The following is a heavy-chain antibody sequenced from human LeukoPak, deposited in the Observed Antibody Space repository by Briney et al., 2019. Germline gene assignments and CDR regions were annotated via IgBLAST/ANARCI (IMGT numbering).Heavy chain of an antibody. V-gene: IGHV3-48*01. CDR2: ISRSSNNR. D-gene: IGHD6-13*01. J-gene: IGHJ4*02. Sequence: PGGSLRLSCAASGFTFNSYSMNWVRQAPGKGLEWVSYISRSSNNRYHADSVKGRFTISRDNSKNTLYLQMNSLRAEDTAVYYCAKGPKQLLVGSRGKYFDYWGQGTLVTVSS. CDR3: AKGPKQLLVGSRGKYFDY. CDR1: GFTFNSYS.